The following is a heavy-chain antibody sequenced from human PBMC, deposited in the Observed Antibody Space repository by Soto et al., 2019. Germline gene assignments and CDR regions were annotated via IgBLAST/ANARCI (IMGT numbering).Heavy chain of an antibody. CDR3: ARDYSSSGHFDY. V-gene: IGHV3-21*06. CDR2: ISSRSNYI. CDR1: GFTFSSYN. J-gene: IGHJ4*02. Sequence: GGSLRLSCAASGFTFSSYNMKWVRQAPGKGLEWVSSISSRSNYIYYADSVTGRFTISRDNAKNSLYLQMNSLRAEDTAVYYCARDYSSSGHFDYWGQGTLVTVSS. D-gene: IGHD6-6*01.